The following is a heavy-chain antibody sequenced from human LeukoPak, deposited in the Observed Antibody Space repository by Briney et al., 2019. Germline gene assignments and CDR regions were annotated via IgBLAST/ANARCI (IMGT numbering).Heavy chain of an antibody. Sequence: GASVKVSCKASGYTFTSYGISWVRQAPGQGLEWMGWISAYNGNTNYAQKLQGRVTMTTDTSTSTAYMELRSLRSDDTAVYYCARDGSLSGYSSSDFDYWGQGTLVTVSS. D-gene: IGHD6-13*01. J-gene: IGHJ4*02. CDR2: ISAYNGNT. CDR1: GYTFTSYG. CDR3: ARDGSLSGYSSSDFDY. V-gene: IGHV1-18*01.